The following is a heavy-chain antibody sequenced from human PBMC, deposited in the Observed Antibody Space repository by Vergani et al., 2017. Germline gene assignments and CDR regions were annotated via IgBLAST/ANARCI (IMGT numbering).Heavy chain of an antibody. V-gene: IGHV4-59*02. D-gene: IGHD3-10*01. J-gene: IGHJ4*02. CDR3: ARSRIYYGAGSPDY. CDR2: VSFRGDT. Sequence: QVKLQESGPGLVKPSETLSLTCTVSGASVNSYYWSWIRQPPGKVLEWMGYVSFRGDTLYDPSVKGRMTISLNTSSNPFSLYLTSVTAADTAVYYCARSRIYYGAGSPDYWGQGTLVTVSS. CDR1: GASVNSYY.